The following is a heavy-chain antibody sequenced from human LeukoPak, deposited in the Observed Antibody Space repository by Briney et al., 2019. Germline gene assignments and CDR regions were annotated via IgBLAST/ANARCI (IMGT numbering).Heavy chain of an antibody. CDR3: ARQALGYDILTGNYYFDY. J-gene: IGHJ4*02. D-gene: IGHD3-9*01. CDR1: GYSFTSYW. Sequence: GESLKISCKGSGYSFTSYWIGWVRPMPGKGLEWMGIIYPGDSDTRYSPSFQGQVTISADKSISTAYLQWSSLKASDTAMYYCARQALGYDILTGNYYFDYWGQGTLVTVSS. CDR2: IYPGDSDT. V-gene: IGHV5-51*01.